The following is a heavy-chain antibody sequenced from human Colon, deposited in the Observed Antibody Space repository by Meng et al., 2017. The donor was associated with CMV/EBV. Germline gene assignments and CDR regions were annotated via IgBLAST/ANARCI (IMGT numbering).Heavy chain of an antibody. J-gene: IGHJ4*02. CDR1: GGTFSSYA. V-gene: IGHV1-69*05. CDR3: ARECCTNGPCEGAYDC. CDR2: IIPIFGTA. D-gene: IGHD2-8*01. Sequence: SVKVSCKASGGTFSSYAISWVRQAPGQGLEWMGGIIPIFGTANYAQKSQGRVTITTDESTSTAYMELSSLRSEDTAVYYCARECCTNGPCEGAYDCWGQGTLVTVSS.